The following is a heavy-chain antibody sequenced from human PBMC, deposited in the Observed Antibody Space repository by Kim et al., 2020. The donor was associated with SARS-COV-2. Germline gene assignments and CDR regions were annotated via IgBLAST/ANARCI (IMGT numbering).Heavy chain of an antibody. Sequence: GGSLRLSCAASGFTFGDYAMHWVRQAPGKSLEWVSGMSWSSDNIGYADSVKGRFTISRDNAKNSLYLQMNSLRAEDTALYYCAKSGCSSTSCDLNYWGQGTLVPVSS. CDR2: MSWSSDNI. CDR1: GFTFGDYA. CDR3: AKSGCSSTSCDLNY. V-gene: IGHV3-9*01. J-gene: IGHJ4*02. D-gene: IGHD2-2*01.